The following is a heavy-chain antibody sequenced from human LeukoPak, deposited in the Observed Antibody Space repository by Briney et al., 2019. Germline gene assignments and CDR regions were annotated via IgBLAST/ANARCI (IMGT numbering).Heavy chain of an antibody. CDR3: ARDRVYGSGSYYMGYYYYYMDV. V-gene: IGHV1-2*02. Sequence: ASEKVSCKASGYTFTGYYMHWVRQAPGQGLEWMGWINPNSGGTNYAQKFQGRVTMTRDTSISTAYMELSRLRSDDTAVYYCARDRVYGSGSYYMGYYYYYMDVWGKGTTVTVSS. D-gene: IGHD3-10*01. CDR2: INPNSGGT. CDR1: GYTFTGYY. J-gene: IGHJ6*03.